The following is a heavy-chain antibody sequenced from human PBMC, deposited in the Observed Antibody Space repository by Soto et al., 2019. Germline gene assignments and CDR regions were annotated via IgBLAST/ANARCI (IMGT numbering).Heavy chain of an antibody. D-gene: IGHD3-10*01. Sequence: SETLSLTCTVSGGSISSGGYYWSWIRQHPGKGLEWIGYIYYSGSTYYNPSLKSRVTISVDTSKNQFSLKLSSVTAADTAVYYCARDRGVFRPIITMVRGVSDAFDIWGQGTMVTVSS. CDR2: IYYSGST. V-gene: IGHV4-31*03. CDR1: GGSISSGGYY. CDR3: ARDRGVFRPIITMVRGVSDAFDI. J-gene: IGHJ3*02.